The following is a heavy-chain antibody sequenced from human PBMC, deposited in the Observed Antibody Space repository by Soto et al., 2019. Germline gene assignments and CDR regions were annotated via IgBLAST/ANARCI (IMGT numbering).Heavy chain of an antibody. CDR1: GGTFSSYA. CDR2: IIPIFGTA. J-gene: IGHJ4*02. Sequence: SVKVSCKASGGTFSSYAISWVRQAPGQGLEWMGGIIPIFGTANYAQKFQGRVTITADESTSTAYMELSSLRSEDTAVYYCARGRRYYDSSGYYYFDYWGQGTLVTVSS. CDR3: ARGRRYYDSSGYYYFDY. D-gene: IGHD3-22*01. V-gene: IGHV1-69*13.